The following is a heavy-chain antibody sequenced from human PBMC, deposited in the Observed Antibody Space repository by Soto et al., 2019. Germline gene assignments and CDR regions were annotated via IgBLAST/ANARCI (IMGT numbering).Heavy chain of an antibody. J-gene: IGHJ6*02. D-gene: IGHD1-1*01. CDR1: GGTFSDYT. CDR2: IIPIFDTA. CDR3: ARNGTLTGYSFGMDV. Sequence: SVKVSCKASGGTFSDYTINWVRQAPGQRLEWMGGIIPIFDTANYAEKFQGRVTITADESTSTSYMEVSSLRSEDTAVYYCARNGTLTGYSFGMDVWGQGTMVTVSS. V-gene: IGHV1-69*13.